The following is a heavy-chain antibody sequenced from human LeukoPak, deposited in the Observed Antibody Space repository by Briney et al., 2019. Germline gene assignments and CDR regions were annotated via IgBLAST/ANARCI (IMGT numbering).Heavy chain of an antibody. CDR3: VRNNAMDV. J-gene: IGHJ6*02. CDR1: GFTLSNHW. V-gene: IGHV3-7*03. D-gene: IGHD2-8*01. Sequence: PGGSLRLSCAASGFTLSNHWMTWVRQVPGRGPEWVANVNRDGSETYYLDSVKGRFTISRDNAKNSLYLQMNSLRAEDTAFYYCVRNNAMDVWGQGTTVIVSS. CDR2: VNRDGSET.